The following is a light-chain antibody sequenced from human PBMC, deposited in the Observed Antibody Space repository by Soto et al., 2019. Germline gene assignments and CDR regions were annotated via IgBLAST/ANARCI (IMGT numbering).Light chain of an antibody. J-gene: IGKJ4*01. CDR3: QQYGGSPPIT. CDR1: HSVSSSY. Sequence: EIVLTQSPGTLSLSPGERATLSCRASHSVSSSYLAWYQQKPGQAPRLLIFSTSTRATGIPDRFSGSGSGADFTLTISRLEPEDFAVYYCQQYGGSPPITFGGGTKVEIK. V-gene: IGKV3-20*01. CDR2: STS.